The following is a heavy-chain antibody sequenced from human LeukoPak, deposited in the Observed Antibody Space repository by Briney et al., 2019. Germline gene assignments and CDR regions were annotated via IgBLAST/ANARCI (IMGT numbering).Heavy chain of an antibody. Sequence: ASVKVSCKASGYTFTSYGISWVRQAPGQGLEWMGWISAYNGNTNYAQKLQGRVTMTTDTSTGTAYMELRSLRSDDTAVYYCARDDCSGGSCYLNDDAFDIWGQGTMVTVSS. CDR3: ARDDCSGGSCYLNDDAFDI. V-gene: IGHV1-18*01. J-gene: IGHJ3*02. D-gene: IGHD2-15*01. CDR1: GYTFTSYG. CDR2: ISAYNGNT.